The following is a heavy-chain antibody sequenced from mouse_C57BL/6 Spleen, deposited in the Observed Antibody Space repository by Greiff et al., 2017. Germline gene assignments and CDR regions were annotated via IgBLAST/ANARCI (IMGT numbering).Heavy chain of an antibody. V-gene: IGHV1-64*01. Sequence: VQLQQPGAELVKPGASVKLSCKASGYTFTSYWMHWVKQRPGQGLEWIGMIHPNSGSTNYNEKFKSKATLTVDKSSSTAYMQLSSLTSEDSAVYYCARSRGYEVAWFAYWGQGTLVTVSA. CDR1: GYTFTSYW. J-gene: IGHJ3*01. D-gene: IGHD2-2*01. CDR3: ARSRGYEVAWFAY. CDR2: IHPNSGST.